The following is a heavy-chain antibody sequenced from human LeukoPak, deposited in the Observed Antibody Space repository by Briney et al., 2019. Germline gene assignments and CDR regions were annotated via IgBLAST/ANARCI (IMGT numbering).Heavy chain of an antibody. J-gene: IGHJ6*02. Sequence: SETLSLTCTVSGGSISSSSYYWGWIRQPPGRGLEWIGCIYYSGSTYYNPSLKSRVTISVDTSKNQFSLKLSSVTAADTAVYYCARQDGSGMDVWGQGTTVTVSS. V-gene: IGHV4-39*01. CDR3: ARQDGSGMDV. D-gene: IGHD3-10*01. CDR2: IYYSGST. CDR1: GGSISSSSYY.